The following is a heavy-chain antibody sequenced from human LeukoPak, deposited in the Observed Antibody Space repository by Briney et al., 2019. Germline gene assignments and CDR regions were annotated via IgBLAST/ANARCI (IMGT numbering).Heavy chain of an antibody. CDR1: GGTFSSYA. D-gene: IGHD1-20*01. Sequence: GASVKLSCKASGGTFSSYAISWVRQAPGQGLEWMGGIIPIFGTANYAQKFQGRVTITTDESTSTAYMELSSLRSEDTAVYYCAIMSPDNWNDARIAYWGQGTMVTVSS. CDR3: AIMSPDNWNDARIAY. J-gene: IGHJ4*02. CDR2: IIPIFGTA. V-gene: IGHV1-69*05.